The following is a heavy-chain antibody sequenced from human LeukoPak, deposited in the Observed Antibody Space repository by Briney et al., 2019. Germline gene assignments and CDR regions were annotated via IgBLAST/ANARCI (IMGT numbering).Heavy chain of an antibody. V-gene: IGHV3-74*01. CDR2: IHFNGSST. CDR1: GFTFSSYE. J-gene: IGHJ4*02. CDR3: ARVFCSSTSCYPYFDY. Sequence: GGSLRLSCAASGFTFSSYEMNWVRQAPGKGLVWVSRIHFNGSSTTYADSVKGRFTISRDNAKNTLYLKMNSLRAEDTAVYYCARVFCSSTSCYPYFDYWGQGTLVTVSS. D-gene: IGHD2-2*01.